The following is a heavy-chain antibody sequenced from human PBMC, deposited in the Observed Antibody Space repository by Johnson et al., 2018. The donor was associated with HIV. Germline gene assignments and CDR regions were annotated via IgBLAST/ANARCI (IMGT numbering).Heavy chain of an antibody. D-gene: IGHD3-10*01. Sequence: QVQLVESGGGLVKPGGSLRLSCAASGFNFIDYYMSWIRQAPGKGLDWVSSISSSRRTKYDADSVKGRFTISRDNAKNSVYLQMNSRRAEDTADYYCARDGVIRGVRYAFDLWGQGTMVSVSS. V-gene: IGHV3-11*04. J-gene: IGHJ3*01. CDR1: GFNFIDYY. CDR2: ISSSRRTK. CDR3: ARDGVIRGVRYAFDL.